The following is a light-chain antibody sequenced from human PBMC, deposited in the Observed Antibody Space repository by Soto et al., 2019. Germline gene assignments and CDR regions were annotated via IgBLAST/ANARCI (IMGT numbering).Light chain of an antibody. Sequence: DIQMTQSPSSLSASVGDRVTITCRASQSISSYLNWYQQKPGIAPKLLIYAASSLQSGVPSRFSGSGSGTDFTLTISSLQPEDFATYYCQQSYSTPPWTFGQGTKVDIK. V-gene: IGKV1-39*01. CDR3: QQSYSTPPWT. CDR1: QSISSY. CDR2: AAS. J-gene: IGKJ1*01.